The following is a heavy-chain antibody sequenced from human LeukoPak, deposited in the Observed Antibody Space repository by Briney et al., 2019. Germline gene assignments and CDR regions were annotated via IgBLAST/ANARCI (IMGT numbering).Heavy chain of an antibody. CDR2: ISWNSGSI. Sequence: GGSLRLSCAGSGFIFSDYVMSWVRQAPGKGLEWVSGISWNSGSIGYADSVKGRFTISRDNAKNSLYLQMNSLRAEDTALYYCAKDLSATVTMTDAFDIWGQGTMVTVSS. CDR1: GFIFSDYV. J-gene: IGHJ3*02. V-gene: IGHV3-9*01. CDR3: AKDLSATVTMTDAFDI. D-gene: IGHD4-17*01.